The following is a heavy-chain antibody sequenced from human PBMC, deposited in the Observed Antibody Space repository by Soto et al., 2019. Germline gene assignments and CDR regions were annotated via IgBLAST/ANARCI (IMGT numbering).Heavy chain of an antibody. Sequence: SETLSLTCTVSGGSISSGDYYWSWIRQPPGKGLEWIGYIYYSGSTYYNPSLKNRITISVDTPKNQLSLKLSSVTAADTAVYYCARAFDDSSGYYGGLGYWGQGTLVTVSS. CDR1: GGSISSGDYY. V-gene: IGHV4-30-4*01. CDR2: IYYSGST. J-gene: IGHJ4*02. CDR3: ARAFDDSSGYYGGLGY. D-gene: IGHD3-22*01.